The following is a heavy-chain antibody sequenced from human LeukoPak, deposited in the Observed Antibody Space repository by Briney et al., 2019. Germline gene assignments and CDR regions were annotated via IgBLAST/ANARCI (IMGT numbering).Heavy chain of an antibody. CDR2: ISAYSGNT. J-gene: IGHJ3*02. CDR1: GKTFIGYY. D-gene: IGHD3-22*01. CDR3: ARMSRSGYDSSGYYDDAFDI. Sequence: GASVKVSCKASGKTFIGYYMRWVRQAPGQGLEWMGWISAYSGNTNYAQKLQGRVTMTTDTSTSTAYMELRSLRSDDTAVYYCARMSRSGYDSSGYYDDAFDIWGQGTMVTVSS. V-gene: IGHV1-18*04.